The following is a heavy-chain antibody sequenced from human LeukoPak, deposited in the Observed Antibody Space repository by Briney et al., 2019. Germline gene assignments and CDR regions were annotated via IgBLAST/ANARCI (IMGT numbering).Heavy chain of an antibody. CDR2: IYHSGST. D-gene: IGHD4-23*01. V-gene: IGHV4-59*01. J-gene: IGHJ4*02. CDR1: GGSISSNY. Sequence: SETLSLTCTVSGGSISSNYWSWIRQPPGKGLEWIGFIYHSGSTNYNPSLKSRVAISIDTSTNQFVLKLNSVTAADTAVCYCARGVTFDYGGNSSPFDYWGQGTLVTVSS. CDR3: ARGVTFDYGGNSSPFDY.